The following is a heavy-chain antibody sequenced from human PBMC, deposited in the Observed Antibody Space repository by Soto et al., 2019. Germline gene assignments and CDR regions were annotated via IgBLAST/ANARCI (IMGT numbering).Heavy chain of an antibody. CDR2: IYYSGST. V-gene: IGHV4-39*01. D-gene: IGHD3-22*01. CDR1: GGSISSSSYY. Sequence: SETLSLTCTVSGGSISSSSYYWGWIRQPPGKGLEWIGSIYYSGSTYYNPSLKSRVTISVDTSKNQFSLKLSSVTAADTAVYYCARSSPPGYYDSSGYYLDYWGQGTLVTVSS. CDR3: ARSSPPGYYDSSGYYLDY. J-gene: IGHJ4*02.